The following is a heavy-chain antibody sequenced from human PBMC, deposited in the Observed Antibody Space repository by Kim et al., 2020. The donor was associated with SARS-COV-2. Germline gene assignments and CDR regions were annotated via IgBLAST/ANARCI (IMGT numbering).Heavy chain of an antibody. Sequence: ASVKVSCKASGYTFTSYAMHWVRQAPGQRLEWMGWINAGNGNTKYSQKFQGRVTITRDTSASTAYMELSSLRSEDTAVYYCARSDRYFDWLPPWGQGTLVTVSS. CDR2: INAGNGNT. CDR1: GYTFTSYA. J-gene: IGHJ5*02. D-gene: IGHD3-9*01. V-gene: IGHV1-3*01. CDR3: ARSDRYFDWLPP.